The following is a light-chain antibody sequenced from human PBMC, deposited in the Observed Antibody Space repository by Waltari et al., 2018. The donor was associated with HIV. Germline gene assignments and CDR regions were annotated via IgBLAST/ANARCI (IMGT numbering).Light chain of an antibody. CDR1: TSNIGTNT. Sequence: QSVLTQPPSASGAPGQSITISCSGSTSNIGTNTVNWYQQVPGSPPRVLFYTDNRRVTGVPDRFSGSQSGTSASLAINGLQSEDEASYCCATWDDSLNGLVFGTGTWVTVL. V-gene: IGLV1-44*01. CDR3: ATWDDSLNGLV. J-gene: IGLJ1*01. CDR2: TDN.